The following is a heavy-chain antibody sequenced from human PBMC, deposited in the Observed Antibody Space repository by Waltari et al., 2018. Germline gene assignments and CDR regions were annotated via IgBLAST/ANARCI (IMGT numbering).Heavy chain of an antibody. CDR3: ARAAAARGYYYGMDV. D-gene: IGHD6-13*01. CDR2: IYTSGST. Sequence: QVQLQESGPGLVKPSQTLSLTCTVSGGSISSGSYYWSWIRQPAGKGLEWIGRIYTSGSTNYNPSLKSRVTISVDTSKNQFSLKLSSVTAADTAVYYCARAAAARGYYYGMDVWGQGTTVTVSS. V-gene: IGHV4-61*02. CDR1: GGSISSGSYY. J-gene: IGHJ6*02.